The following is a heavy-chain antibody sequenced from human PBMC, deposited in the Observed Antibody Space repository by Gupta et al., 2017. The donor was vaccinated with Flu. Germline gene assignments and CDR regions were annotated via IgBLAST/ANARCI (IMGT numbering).Heavy chain of an antibody. V-gene: IGHV7-4-1*02. CDR3: TRGAARAQNAFDI. CDR1: GFTVTAYA. J-gene: IGHJ3*02. Sequence: QAQLVLSGSELKKPGASVKVSCQASGFTVTAYARIWVRQAPGQGPEWLGWVRTTNGNPTYAQGFRGHFVFSWDTSVSATYLQITSLRADDTAMYYCTRGAARAQNAFDIWGQGTMVTVSS. CDR2: VRTTNGNP.